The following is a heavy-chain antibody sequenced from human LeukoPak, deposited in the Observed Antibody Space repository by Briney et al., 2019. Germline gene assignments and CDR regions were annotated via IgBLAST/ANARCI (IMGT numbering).Heavy chain of an antibody. Sequence: MASETLSLTCTVSGGSISNYYWSWIRQPPGKGLEWIGYIYYSGSTKYNPSLKSRVTISVDTSKNQVSLRLSSVTAADTAVYYCARDWGVSARPGYMDVWGKGTTVTVSS. CDR3: ARDWGVSARPGYMDV. CDR2: IYYSGST. V-gene: IGHV4-59*01. D-gene: IGHD6-6*01. J-gene: IGHJ6*03. CDR1: GGSISNYY.